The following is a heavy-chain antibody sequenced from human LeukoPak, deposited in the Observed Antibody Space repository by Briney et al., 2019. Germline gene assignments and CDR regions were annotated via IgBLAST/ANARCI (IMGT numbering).Heavy chain of an antibody. V-gene: IGHV3-23*01. J-gene: IGHJ4*02. CDR2: ISGSDGTT. Sequence: GGSLRLSCAASGFTFSSYAMSWVRQAPGKGLERVSSISGSDGTTYYADSVKGRFTISRDNSKNTLYLQMNSLRAEDTAVYYCAKFWFGESLFDYWGQGTLVTVSS. CDR3: AKFWFGESLFDY. D-gene: IGHD3-10*01. CDR1: GFTFSSYA.